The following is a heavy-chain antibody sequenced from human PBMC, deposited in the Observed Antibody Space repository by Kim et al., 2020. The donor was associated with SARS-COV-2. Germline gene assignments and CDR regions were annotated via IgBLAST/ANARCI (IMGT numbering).Heavy chain of an antibody. Sequence: AVSGKRRFTISRDNSKNTLYLQMSSLRAEDTAVYYLARDVSLGEVLPRGVWGQGTTVTVSS. J-gene: IGHJ6*02. D-gene: IGHD3-10*01. V-gene: IGHV3-33*01. CDR3: ARDVSLGEVLPRGV.